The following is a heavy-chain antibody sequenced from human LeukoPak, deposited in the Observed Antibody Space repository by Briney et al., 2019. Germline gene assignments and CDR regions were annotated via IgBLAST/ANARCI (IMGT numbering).Heavy chain of an antibody. D-gene: IGHD3-16*02. Sequence: ASVKVSCKASGYTFTSYYMHWVRQAPGQGLEWMGIINPSGGSTSYAQKFQGRVTMTRDMSTTTVFMELSSLRSEDTAVYYCARDNSVGDIAWWFDPWGQGTLVTVSS. CDR1: GYTFTSYY. CDR3: ARDNSVGDIAWWFDP. V-gene: IGHV1-46*01. J-gene: IGHJ5*02. CDR2: INPSGGST.